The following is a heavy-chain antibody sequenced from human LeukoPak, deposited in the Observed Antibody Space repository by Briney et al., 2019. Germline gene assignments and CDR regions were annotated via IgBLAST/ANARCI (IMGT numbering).Heavy chain of an antibody. Sequence: GGSLRLSCAASGFTFSSYSMNWVRQAPGKGLEWVSSISSSSSYIYYADSVKGRFTVSRDNSKNTLYLQMNSLRAEDTAVYYCARGRFLDYWGQGTLVTVSS. CDR2: ISSSSSYI. J-gene: IGHJ4*02. V-gene: IGHV3-21*01. CDR3: ARGRFLDY. CDR1: GFTFSSYS. D-gene: IGHD3-3*01.